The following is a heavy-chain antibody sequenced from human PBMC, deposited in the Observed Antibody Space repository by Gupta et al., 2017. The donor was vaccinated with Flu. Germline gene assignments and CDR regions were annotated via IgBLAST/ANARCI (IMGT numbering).Heavy chain of an antibody. CDR2: IYHSGST. J-gene: IGHJ3*02. Sequence: QVQLQESGPGLVKPSEPLSLTCAVSVYSIGSGYYWGWIRQPPGKGLEWIGSIYHSGSTYYNPSLKSRVTISVDTSKNQFSLKLSSVTAADTAVYYCARDFKTRIIAAADDDAFDIWGQGTMVTVSS. D-gene: IGHD6-13*01. V-gene: IGHV4-38-2*02. CDR3: ARDFKTRIIAAADDDAFDI. CDR1: VYSIGSGYY.